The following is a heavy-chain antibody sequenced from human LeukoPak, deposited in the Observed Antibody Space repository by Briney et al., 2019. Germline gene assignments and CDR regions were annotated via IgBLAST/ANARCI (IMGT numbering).Heavy chain of an antibody. CDR1: GGSVSSGSYY. J-gene: IGHJ4*02. CDR3: ARGSGYSYWIDY. CDR2: IYYSGST. D-gene: IGHD5-18*01. Sequence: SETLSLTCTVSGGSVSSGSYYWRWIRQPPGKGLEWIGYIYYSGSTNYNPSLKSRVTISVDTSKNQFSLKLSSVTAADTAVYYCARGSGYSYWIDYWGQGTLVTVSS. V-gene: IGHV4-61*01.